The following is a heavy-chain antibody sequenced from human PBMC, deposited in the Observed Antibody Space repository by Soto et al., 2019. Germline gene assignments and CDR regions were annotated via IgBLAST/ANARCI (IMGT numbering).Heavy chain of an antibody. CDR1: GLIFNNFA. V-gene: IGHV3-30-3*01. Sequence: VQLVESGGGVVQPGKSLRLSCEVSGLIFNNFAFNWVRQAPGKGLEWVAFLSYDGTKLYYADSVKGRFTISRDSSKTTLYLQMNRLRPDDTGVYFCARDVVGPPSAHFDYWGQGTLVIVSA. CDR2: LSYDGTKL. D-gene: IGHD2-21*01. CDR3: ARDVVGPPSAHFDY. J-gene: IGHJ4*02.